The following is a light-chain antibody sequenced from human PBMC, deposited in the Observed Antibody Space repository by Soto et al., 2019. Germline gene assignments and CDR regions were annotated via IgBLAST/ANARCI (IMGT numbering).Light chain of an antibody. Sequence: IVLTQSPATLSLCPGARATVSCRARQSVGSYLGGYQHKPGQAPRLLIYDASNRAPGIPTRFSGSASGTDFTLTISSLEPEDFAVYYCQQRSNWPRGTFGQGTKVDIK. CDR2: DAS. CDR1: QSVGSY. V-gene: IGKV3-11*01. CDR3: QQRSNWPRGT. J-gene: IGKJ2*01.